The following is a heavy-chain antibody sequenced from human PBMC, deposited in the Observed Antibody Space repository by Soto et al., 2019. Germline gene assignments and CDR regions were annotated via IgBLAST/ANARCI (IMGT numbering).Heavy chain of an antibody. V-gene: IGHV3-23*01. D-gene: IGHD3-22*01. Sequence: EVQLLESGGGLVQPGGSLRLSCAASGFTFSSYAMSWVRQAPGKGLEWVSAISGSGGSTYYAQKFQGRVTMTRDTSTSTVYMELSSLRSEDTAVYYCARDIETYYYDSSGYSNDAFDIWGQGTMVTVSS. CDR1: GFTFSSYA. J-gene: IGHJ3*02. CDR2: ISGSGGST. CDR3: ARDIETYYYDSSGYSNDAFDI.